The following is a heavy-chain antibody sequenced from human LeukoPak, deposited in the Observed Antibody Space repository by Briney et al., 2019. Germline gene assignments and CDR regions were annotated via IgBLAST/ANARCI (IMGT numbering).Heavy chain of an antibody. J-gene: IGHJ4*02. Sequence: GGSLRLSCAASGFNFDDYVMSWVRQAPGKGLEWVSGINWNGGSRGYADSVKGRFTISRDNSKNTLYLQTNSLRTEDTAVYYCARDWADNSDYPGNYWGQGTLVTVSS. CDR3: ARDWADNSDYPGNY. CDR1: GFNFDDYV. CDR2: INWNGGSR. V-gene: IGHV3-20*04. D-gene: IGHD3-22*01.